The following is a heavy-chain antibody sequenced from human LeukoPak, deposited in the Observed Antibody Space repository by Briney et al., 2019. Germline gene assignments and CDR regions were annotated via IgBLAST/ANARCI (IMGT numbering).Heavy chain of an antibody. J-gene: IGHJ4*02. V-gene: IGHV4-31*03. D-gene: IGHD3-3*01. CDR2: IYYSGST. Sequence: SQTLSLTCTVSGGSISSGGYYWSWIRQHPGKGLEWIGYIYYSGSTYYNPSLKSRITISVDTSKNQFSLKLSSVTAADTAVFYCARDRFLEWIDYWGQETLVTVSS. CDR3: ARDRFLEWIDY. CDR1: GGSISSGGYY.